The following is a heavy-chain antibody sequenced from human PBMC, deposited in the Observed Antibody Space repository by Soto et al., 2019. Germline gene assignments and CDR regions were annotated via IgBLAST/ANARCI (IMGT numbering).Heavy chain of an antibody. CDR1: GFTFSTYW. CDR3: ATAISSPFSNFDY. J-gene: IGHJ4*02. Sequence: EVQLVQSGGDLVQPGGSLRLSCVASGFTFSTYWMTWVRHAPGMGLEWVAGIKEDGSEEVYVDSVKGRFSISRDNAKTSLYLQLNSLRAEDTAVYYCATAISSPFSNFDYWGQGSLVTVSS. CDR2: IKEDGSEE. V-gene: IGHV3-7*01. D-gene: IGHD2-2*01.